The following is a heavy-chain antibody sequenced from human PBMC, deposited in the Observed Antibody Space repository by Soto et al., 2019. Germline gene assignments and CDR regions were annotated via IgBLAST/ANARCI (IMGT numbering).Heavy chain of an antibody. CDR3: ARDIAAVTGFDI. Sequence: EVQLVESGGGLVQPGGSLRLSCAASGFTFSDHYMDWVRQAPGKGLEWVGRTRNKANSYTTEYAASVKGRFTISRXXSKNSLYLQMNSLKTEDTAVYYCARDIAAVTGFDIWGQGTMVTVSS. D-gene: IGHD6-13*01. J-gene: IGHJ3*02. CDR1: GFTFSDHY. CDR2: TRNKANSYTT. V-gene: IGHV3-72*01.